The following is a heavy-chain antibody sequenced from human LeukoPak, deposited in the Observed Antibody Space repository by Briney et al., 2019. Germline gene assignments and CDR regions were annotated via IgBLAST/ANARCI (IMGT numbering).Heavy chain of an antibody. J-gene: IGHJ5*02. CDR1: GDSVTGYY. V-gene: IGHV4-4*09. Sequence: SETLSLTCTVFGDSVTGYYLNWVRQPPGKGLEWIGHIYKIGTTNYNPSLKSRVTISVDMSKNQFSLNLSSVTAADTAVYFCARLGGPAAIPHWFDPWGQGTLVTVSS. CDR2: IYKIGTT. CDR3: ARLGGPAAIPHWFDP. D-gene: IGHD2-2*01.